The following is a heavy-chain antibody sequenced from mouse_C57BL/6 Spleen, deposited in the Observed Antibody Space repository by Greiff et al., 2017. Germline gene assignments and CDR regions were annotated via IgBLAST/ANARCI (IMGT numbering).Heavy chain of an antibody. CDR3: ARGDQLRPPYYYAMDY. D-gene: IGHD3-2*02. V-gene: IGHV1-64*01. J-gene: IGHJ4*01. CDR1: GYTFTSYW. Sequence: QVQLQQPGAELVKPGASVKLSCKASGYTFTSYWMHWVKQRPGQGLEWIGMIHPNSGSTNYNEKFKSKATLTVDKSSSTAYMQLSSLTSEDSAVYYCARGDQLRPPYYYAMDYWGQGTSVTVSS. CDR2: IHPNSGST.